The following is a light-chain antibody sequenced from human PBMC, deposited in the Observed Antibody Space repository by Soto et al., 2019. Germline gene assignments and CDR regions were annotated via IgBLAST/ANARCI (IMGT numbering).Light chain of an antibody. CDR2: DVG. J-gene: IGLJ2*01. V-gene: IGLV2-14*01. CDR1: SSDIGTYKY. Sequence: QSVLTQPASVSGSPGQSITISCTGTSSDIGTYKYVCWYQQHPGKAPILIIYDVGDRPSGVSYRFSGSKSGNTASLTISGLQAEDEADYYCSSYTSNAFVVFGGGTKVTVL. CDR3: SSYTSNAFVV.